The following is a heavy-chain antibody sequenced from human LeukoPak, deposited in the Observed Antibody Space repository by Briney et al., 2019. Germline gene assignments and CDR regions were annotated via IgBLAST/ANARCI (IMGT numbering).Heavy chain of an antibody. Sequence: ASVKVSCKASGYTFTGYYMHWVRQAPGQGHEWMGWINPNSGGTNYAQKFQGRVTMTRDTSISTAYMELSRLRSDDTAVYYCARDLALIQGVYSYGSGYYYYGMDVWGQGTTVTVSS. D-gene: IGHD5-18*01. J-gene: IGHJ6*02. CDR3: ARDLALIQGVYSYGSGYYYYGMDV. V-gene: IGHV1-2*02. CDR1: GYTFTGYY. CDR2: INPNSGGT.